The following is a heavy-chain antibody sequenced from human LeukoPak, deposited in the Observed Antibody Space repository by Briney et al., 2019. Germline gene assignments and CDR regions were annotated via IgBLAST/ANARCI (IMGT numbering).Heavy chain of an antibody. Sequence: SETLSLTCAVYGGSFNDYYWGWIRQPPGKGLEWIGSIYYSGSTYYNPSLKSRVTISVDTSKNQFSLKLSSVTAADTAVYYCARVLVGYDKYYYYYYMDVWGKGTTVTVSS. CDR1: GGSFNDYY. D-gene: IGHD5-12*01. CDR3: ARVLVGYDKYYYYYYMDV. J-gene: IGHJ6*03. CDR2: IYYSGST. V-gene: IGHV4-34*01.